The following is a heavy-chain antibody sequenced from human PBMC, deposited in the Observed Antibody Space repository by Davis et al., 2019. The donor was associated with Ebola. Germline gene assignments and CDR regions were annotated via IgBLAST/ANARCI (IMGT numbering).Heavy chain of an antibody. V-gene: IGHV3-7*01. Sequence: PGGSLRLSCAASGFTFSSYWMSWVRQAPGKGLEWVANIKQDGSEKYYVDSVKGRFTISRDNAKNSLYLQMNSLRAEDTAVYYCARGDTGGSDSPFDYWGQGTLVTVSS. CDR3: ARGDTGGSDSPFDY. D-gene: IGHD3-22*01. J-gene: IGHJ4*02. CDR2: IKQDGSEK. CDR1: GFTFSSYW.